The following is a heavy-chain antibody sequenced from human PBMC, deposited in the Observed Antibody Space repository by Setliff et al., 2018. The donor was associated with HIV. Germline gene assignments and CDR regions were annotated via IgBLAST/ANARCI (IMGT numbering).Heavy chain of an antibody. V-gene: IGHV1-69*10. J-gene: IGHJ6*02. CDR1: RGTFNTFA. D-gene: IGHD2-2*01. Sequence: SVKVSCKTSRGTFNTFAFSWVRQAPGQGLEWMGGIIPILNTPNYAQKFKGKITINADKSTTTVYMELSSLRFDDTAMYYCASAYCSSTGCYVRWGNGMDVWGQGTTVTVSS. CDR3: ASAYCSSTGCYVRWGNGMDV. CDR2: IIPILNTP.